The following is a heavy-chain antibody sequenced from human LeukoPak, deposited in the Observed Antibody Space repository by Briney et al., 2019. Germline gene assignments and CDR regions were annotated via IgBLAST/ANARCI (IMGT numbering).Heavy chain of an antibody. CDR2: ISYDGNYK. D-gene: IGHD1-1*01. Sequence: PGRSLRLSCAASGFTFSSYAMHWVRQAPGKGLKWVAVISYDGNYKYYADSVKGRFTISRDNSKNTLYLQMNSLRAGDTAVYYCARNQLGFDIWGHGTMVTVSS. CDR1: GFTFSSYA. J-gene: IGHJ3*02. V-gene: IGHV3-30*04. CDR3: ARNQLGFDI.